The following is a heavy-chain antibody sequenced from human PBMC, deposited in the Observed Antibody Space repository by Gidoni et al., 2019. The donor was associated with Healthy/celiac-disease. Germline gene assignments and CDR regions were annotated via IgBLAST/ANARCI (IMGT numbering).Heavy chain of an antibody. CDR3: AKSGRLNYYGSGRSFDY. J-gene: IGHJ4*02. CDR2: IYYSGST. V-gene: IGHV4-39*01. D-gene: IGHD3-10*01. Sequence: QLQLQESGPGLVKPSETLSLTCTVSGGSISSSSYYWGWIRQPPGKGLERIGSIYYSGSTYYNPSLKSRVTISVDTSKTQFSLKLSSVTAADTAVYYCAKSGRLNYYGSGRSFDYWGQGTLVTVSS. CDR1: GGSISSSSYY.